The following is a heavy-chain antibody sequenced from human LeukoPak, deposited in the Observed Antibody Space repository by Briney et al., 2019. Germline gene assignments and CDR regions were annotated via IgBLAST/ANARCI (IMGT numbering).Heavy chain of an antibody. Sequence: SVKVSCKASGGTFNSYAISWVLQAPGQRLECRGGSIPIFGTLNYAQKFQGRVTISTAESTSTAYMEMSSLRSEDTAVYYCARELQGSRYYYYMDVWGKGTTVTVSS. J-gene: IGHJ6*03. V-gene: IGHV1-69*05. CDR2: SIPIFGTL. CDR1: GGTFNSYA. CDR3: ARELQGSRYYYYMDV. D-gene: IGHD2-15*01.